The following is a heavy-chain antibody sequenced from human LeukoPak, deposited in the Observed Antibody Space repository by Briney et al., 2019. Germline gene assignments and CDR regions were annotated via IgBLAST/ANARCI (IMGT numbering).Heavy chain of an antibody. CDR3: ARRTWGVYYFDY. Sequence: SETLSLTCTVSGGSISSSSYYWGWIRQPPGKGLEWIGSIYSSGNTYYNPSLKSRVTISVDTSKDQFSLKLSSVTAADTAVYYCARRTWGVYYFDYWGQGTLVTVSS. CDR2: IYSSGNT. J-gene: IGHJ4*02. V-gene: IGHV4-39*07. CDR1: GGSISSSSYY. D-gene: IGHD3-10*01.